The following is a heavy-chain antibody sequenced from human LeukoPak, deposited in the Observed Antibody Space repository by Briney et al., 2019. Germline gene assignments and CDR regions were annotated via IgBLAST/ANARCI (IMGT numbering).Heavy chain of an antibody. V-gene: IGHV3-30*02. D-gene: IGHD2-2*01. CDR3: AIIVVVPAAIVGAFDI. Sequence: PGGSLRLSCAASGFTFSSYGMHWVRQAPGKGLEWVAFIRYDGSNKYYADSVEGRFTISRDNSKNTLYLQMNSLRAEDTAVYYCAIIVVVPAAIVGAFDIWGQGTMVTVSS. CDR1: GFTFSSYG. J-gene: IGHJ3*02. CDR2: IRYDGSNK.